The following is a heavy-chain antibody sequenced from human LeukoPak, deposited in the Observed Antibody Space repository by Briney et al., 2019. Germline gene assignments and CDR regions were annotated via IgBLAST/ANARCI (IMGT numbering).Heavy chain of an antibody. Sequence: ASVKVSCKASGYTFTGYYMHWVRQALGQGLEWMGRINPNSGGTNYAQKFQGRVTMTRDTSISTAYMELSRLRSDDTAVYYCAREGKYYDILTGYYTGGGAFDIWGQGTMVTVSS. J-gene: IGHJ3*02. CDR1: GYTFTGYY. CDR3: AREGKYYDILTGYYTGGGAFDI. V-gene: IGHV1-2*06. D-gene: IGHD3-9*01. CDR2: INPNSGGT.